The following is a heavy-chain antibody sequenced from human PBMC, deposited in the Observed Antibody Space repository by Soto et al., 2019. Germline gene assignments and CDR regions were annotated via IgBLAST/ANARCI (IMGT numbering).Heavy chain of an antibody. CDR2: IYHSGST. D-gene: IGHD3-10*01. J-gene: IGHJ5*02. CDR1: GGSISSGGYS. V-gene: IGHV4-30-2*01. CDR3: ARDFRYYYGSGTDNWFDP. Sequence: PSETLSLTCAVSGGSISSGGYSWSWIRQPPGRGLEWIGYIYHSGSTYYNPSLKSRVTISVDRSKNQFSLKLSSVTAADTAVHYCARDFRYYYGSGTDNWFDPWGQGTLVTVSS.